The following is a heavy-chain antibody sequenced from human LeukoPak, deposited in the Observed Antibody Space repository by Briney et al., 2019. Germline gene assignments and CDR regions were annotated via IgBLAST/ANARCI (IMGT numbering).Heavy chain of an antibody. CDR2: INHSGST. V-gene: IGHV4-34*01. CDR3: ARRGVYDILTGYTYYFDY. J-gene: IGHJ4*02. Sequence: SETLSLTCAVSGGSFSGYYWTWIRQPPGKGLEWIGEINHSGSTNYNPSLKSRVTISVDTSKNQFSLKLSSVTAADTAVYYCARRGVYDILTGYTYYFDYWGQGTLVTVSS. D-gene: IGHD3-9*01. CDR1: GGSFSGYY.